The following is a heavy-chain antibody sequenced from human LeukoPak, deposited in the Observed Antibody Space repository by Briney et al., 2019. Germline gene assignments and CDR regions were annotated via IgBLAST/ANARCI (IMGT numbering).Heavy chain of an antibody. CDR3: NWIFLNRWFPYP. D-gene: IGHD2-2*03. CDR1: GFTFSDSA. J-gene: IGHJ5*02. V-gene: IGHV3-73*01. Sequence: GGSLRLSCAASGFTFSDSAMHWVRQASGKGLEWIGRIRSEVYSYATAYGASVKGRFTISRDDSKNTAYLQMNSLKTEDTAVYYCNWIFLNRWFPYPLGQGTLVTVSS. CDR2: IRSEVYSYAT.